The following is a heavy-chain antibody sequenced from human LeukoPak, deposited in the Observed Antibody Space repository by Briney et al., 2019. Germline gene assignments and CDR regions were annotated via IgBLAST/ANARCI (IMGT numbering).Heavy chain of an antibody. J-gene: IGHJ4*02. CDR2: ISAYNGNT. Sequence: ASVKVSYKASGYTFTSYGISWVRQAPGQGLEWMGWISAYNGNTNYAQKLQGRVTMTTDTSTSTAYMELRSLRSDDTAVYYCARDWPRFWSGYYPFDYWGQGTLVTVSS. V-gene: IGHV1-18*01. CDR1: GYTFTSYG. D-gene: IGHD3-3*01. CDR3: ARDWPRFWSGYYPFDY.